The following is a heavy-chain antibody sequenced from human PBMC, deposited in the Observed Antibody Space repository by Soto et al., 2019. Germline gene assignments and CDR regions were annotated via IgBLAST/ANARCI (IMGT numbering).Heavy chain of an antibody. CDR1: GFTFSSYG. Sequence: GGSLRLSCAASGFTFSSYGMHWVRQAPGKGLEWVAVISYDGSNKYYADSVKGRFTISRDNSKNTLYLQMNSLRAEDTAVYYCAKPGNPHYYYYYGMDVWGQGTTVTVSS. J-gene: IGHJ6*02. CDR2: ISYDGSNK. D-gene: IGHD6-13*01. CDR3: AKPGNPHYYYYYGMDV. V-gene: IGHV3-30*18.